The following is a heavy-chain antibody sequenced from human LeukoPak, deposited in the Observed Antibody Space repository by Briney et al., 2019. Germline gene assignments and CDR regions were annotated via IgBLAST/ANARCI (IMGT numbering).Heavy chain of an antibody. CDR1: GFTVSSTC. J-gene: IGHJ4*02. Sequence: GGSLRLSCAASGFTVSSTCMSWVRQAPGKGLEWVSVICSAGSTYYAGSVKGRFTISRDNSNNTLFLQMDTLRAEDTAVYYCAREADLSSGWSSQGFDYWGQGTLVTVSS. CDR2: ICSAGST. CDR3: AREADLSSGWSSQGFDY. D-gene: IGHD6-13*01. V-gene: IGHV3-66*01.